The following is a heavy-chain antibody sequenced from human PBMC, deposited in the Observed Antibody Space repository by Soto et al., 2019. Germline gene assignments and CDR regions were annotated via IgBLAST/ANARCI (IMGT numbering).Heavy chain of an antibody. CDR2: ISGSGCTT. CDR3: AKTANGWFSAFDI. D-gene: IGHD6-19*01. Sequence: EVQLLESGGGLVQPGGSLRLSCAASGFTFSSYAMSWVRQAPGKGLEWVSAISGSGCTTYYADSVKGRFTFSRDNSKNTLYLPMNRLRAEDTAVYYCAKTANGWFSAFDIWGQGTMVTVSS. V-gene: IGHV3-23*01. CDR1: GFTFSSYA. J-gene: IGHJ3*02.